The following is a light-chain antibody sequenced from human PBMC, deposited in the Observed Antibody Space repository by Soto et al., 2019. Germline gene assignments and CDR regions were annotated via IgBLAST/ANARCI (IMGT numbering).Light chain of an antibody. CDR3: SLYTNGSTFVV. J-gene: IGLJ2*01. V-gene: IGLV4-69*01. CDR2: LNSDGSH. Sequence: QSVLTQSPSASASLGASVKLTCTLSSGHSSYAIAWHQQQPEKGPRYLMKLNSDGSHIKGDGIPDRFSGSKSGNTASLTISGLQAEDEADYYCSLYTNGSTFVVFGGGTKLTVL. CDR1: SGHSSYA.